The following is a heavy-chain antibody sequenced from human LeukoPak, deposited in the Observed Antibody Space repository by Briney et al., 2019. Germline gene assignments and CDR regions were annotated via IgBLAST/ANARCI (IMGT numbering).Heavy chain of an antibody. J-gene: IGHJ4*02. V-gene: IGHV3-30*18. CDR3: AKEYRPSYMYPLTSTLFDF. CDR1: GFSCINYY. D-gene: IGHD2-8*01. CDR2: ISSDGSNT. Sequence: GGSLRLSCAASGFSCINYYMHWGRHPLGKGLEWGAVISSDGSNTACADSVKGRFTISRDDSKNTLYLRMNRLRTEHTAVFYCAKEYRPSYMYPLTSTLFDFWGQGTLVTVSS.